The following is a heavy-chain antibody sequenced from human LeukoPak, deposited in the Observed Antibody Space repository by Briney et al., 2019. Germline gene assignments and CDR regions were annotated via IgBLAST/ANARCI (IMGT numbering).Heavy chain of an antibody. Sequence: GGSLRLSCAAPGFTLSNYDTNWVRQAPGKGLEWVSSISTSSRYIYYKDSVRGRFTISRDDAKNSLYLEMNSLRAEDTAVYYCARADCSSSTCYLRRSWFDPWGQGTLVTVSS. CDR2: ISTSSRYI. CDR1: GFTLSNYD. CDR3: ARADCSSSTCYLRRSWFDP. D-gene: IGHD2-2*01. J-gene: IGHJ5*02. V-gene: IGHV3-21*01.